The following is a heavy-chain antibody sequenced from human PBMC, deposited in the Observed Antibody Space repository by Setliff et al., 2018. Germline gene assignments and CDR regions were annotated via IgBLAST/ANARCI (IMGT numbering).Heavy chain of an antibody. V-gene: IGHV3-74*01. CDR1: GFTFSSYW. CDR3: VAVRWDYPTV. CDR2: IHSDGSGT. Sequence: PGGSLRLSCAASGFTFSSYWMHWVSQVPGKGLVWVSRIHSDGSGTSYADSVKGRFTISRDNAKNTLYLQMNSLRAEDTAVFYCVAVRWDYPTVWGQGTLVTVSS. D-gene: IGHD6-19*01. J-gene: IGHJ4*02.